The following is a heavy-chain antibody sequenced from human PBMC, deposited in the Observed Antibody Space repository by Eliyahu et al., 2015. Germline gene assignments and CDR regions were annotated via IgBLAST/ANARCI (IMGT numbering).Heavy chain of an antibody. CDR1: GVSISGYY. CDR2: IYSSGKS. Sequence: QVQLQESGPGLVKPSETLSLTCTVSGVSISGYYWSWIRQPAGKGLEWIGRIYSSGKSDYSPSLRGRVTMSIDTPKNQFSLKVTSVTAADTAVYYCARGGIRGIPGLDPWGQGILVTVSS. V-gene: IGHV4-4*07. CDR3: ARGGIRGIPGLDP. J-gene: IGHJ5*02. D-gene: IGHD1-1*01.